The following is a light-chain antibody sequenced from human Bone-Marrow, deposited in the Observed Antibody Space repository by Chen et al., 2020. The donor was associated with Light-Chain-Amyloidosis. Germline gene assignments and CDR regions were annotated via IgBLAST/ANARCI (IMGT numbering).Light chain of an antibody. CDR2: GNN. V-gene: IGLV1-40*01. CDR1: RSNIGAPYD. J-gene: IGLJ2*01. CDR3: QSYDTRLRGSV. Sequence: QSVLTQPPSVSGAPGPRVPISCTGSRSNIGAPYDVHWYQQLPGTAPKLLIYGNNNRPSGVPDRFSGSKSGSSASLAITGLRADDEADYYCQSYDTRLRGSVFGGGTRLTVL.